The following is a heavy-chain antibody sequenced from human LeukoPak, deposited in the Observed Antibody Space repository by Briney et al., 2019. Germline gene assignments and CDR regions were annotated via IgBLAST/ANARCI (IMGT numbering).Heavy chain of an antibody. Sequence: SVKVSCKASGYTFTTYDINWVRQAPGQGLEWMGGIIPIVGTTNYAQMFQGRVTITADESTSTAYMELSSLRSEDTAVYYCARGGYYYDSSGYSHLPDYWGQGTLVTVSA. V-gene: IGHV1-69*13. CDR3: ARGGYYYDSSGYSHLPDY. J-gene: IGHJ4*02. CDR1: GYTFTTYD. CDR2: IIPIVGTT. D-gene: IGHD3-22*01.